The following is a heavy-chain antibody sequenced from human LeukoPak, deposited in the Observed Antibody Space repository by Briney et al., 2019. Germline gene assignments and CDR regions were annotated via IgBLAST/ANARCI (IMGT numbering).Heavy chain of an antibody. CDR1: GYTFSSYD. Sequence: ASVKVSCKASGYTFSSYDINWVRQATGQGLEWMGWMNPNSGNTGYAQKFQGRLNMTRNTSISTAYMELSSLRSEDTAVYYCARRVGSGWPVQHWGQGTLVTVSA. J-gene: IGHJ1*01. D-gene: IGHD6-19*01. CDR3: ARRVGSGWPVQH. V-gene: IGHV1-8*01. CDR2: MNPNSGNT.